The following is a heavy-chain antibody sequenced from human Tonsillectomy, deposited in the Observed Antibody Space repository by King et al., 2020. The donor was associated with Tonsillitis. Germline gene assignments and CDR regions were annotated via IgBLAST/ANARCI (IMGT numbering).Heavy chain of an antibody. J-gene: IGHJ6*02. Sequence: VQLVESGGGLVKPGGSLRLSCAASGFTFSDYYMSWIRQAPGKGLEWVSYISSSSSYTNYADSVKGRFTISRDNAKNSLYLQMNSLRAEDTAVYYCARDRDTRYDCWSGYYYYYYGMDVWGQGTTVTVSS. D-gene: IGHD3-3*01. CDR3: ARDRDTRYDCWSGYYYYYYGMDV. CDR1: GFTFSDYY. V-gene: IGHV3-11*06. CDR2: ISSSSSYT.